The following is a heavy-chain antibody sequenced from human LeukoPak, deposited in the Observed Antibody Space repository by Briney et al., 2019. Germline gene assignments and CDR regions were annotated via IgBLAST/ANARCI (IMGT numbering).Heavy chain of an antibody. CDR1: GGSFSGYY. V-gene: IGHV4-34*01. D-gene: IGHD2-15*01. J-gene: IGHJ4*02. Sequence: SETLSLTCAVYGGSFSGYYWSWIRQPPGKGLEWIGEINHSGSTNYNPSLKSRVTISVDTSKNQFSLKLSSATAADTAVYYCARQSCSGGNCYFGDYWGQGTLVTVSS. CDR3: ARQSCSGGNCYFGDY. CDR2: INHSGST.